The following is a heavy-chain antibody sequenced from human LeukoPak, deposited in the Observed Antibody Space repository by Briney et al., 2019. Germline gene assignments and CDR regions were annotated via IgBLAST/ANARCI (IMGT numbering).Heavy chain of an antibody. V-gene: IGHV1-2*02. J-gene: IGHJ4*02. CDR2: INPNSGGT. Sequence: ASVKVSCKASGYTFTGYYMHWVRQAPGQGLEWMGWINPNSGGTNYAQKFQGRVTMTRDTSISTAHMELSRLRSDDTAVYYCAREASVVLMVYAIPRWFDYWGQGTLVTVSS. D-gene: IGHD2-8*01. CDR1: GYTFTGYY. CDR3: AREASVVLMVYAIPRWFDY.